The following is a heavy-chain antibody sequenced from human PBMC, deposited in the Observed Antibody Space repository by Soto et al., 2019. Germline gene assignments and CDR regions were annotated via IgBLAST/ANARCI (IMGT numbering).Heavy chain of an antibody. Sequence: QMVLVESGGGVVQPGRSLRLSCGVSGFVFNTYNMHWVRQAPGTGLEWVAGISLDGSTTFYADSVKGRFTISRDNSKNTLYVQMDSLRTEDTAVYYCARALPYCSGGVCYIYGMDVWGQGTTVTVSS. CDR2: ISLDGSTT. V-gene: IGHV3-30-3*01. D-gene: IGHD2-8*02. J-gene: IGHJ6*02. CDR3: ARALPYCSGGVCYIYGMDV. CDR1: GFVFNTYN.